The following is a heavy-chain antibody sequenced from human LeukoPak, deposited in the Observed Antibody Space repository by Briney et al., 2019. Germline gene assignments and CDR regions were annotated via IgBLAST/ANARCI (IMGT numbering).Heavy chain of an antibody. J-gene: IGHJ4*02. V-gene: IGHV3-74*01. CDR3: ARGPMPDY. D-gene: IGHD2-2*01. Sequence: PGGSLRLSCAASGFTFDDYAMHWVRHAPGKGLVWVSRINTDGSSTNYADSVKGRFTISRDNAKNTLYLQMNSLRAEDTAVYYCARGPMPDYWGQGTLVTVSS. CDR1: GFTFDDYA. CDR2: INTDGSST.